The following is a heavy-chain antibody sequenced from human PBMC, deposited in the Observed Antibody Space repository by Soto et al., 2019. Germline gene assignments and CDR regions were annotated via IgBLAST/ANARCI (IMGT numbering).Heavy chain of an antibody. D-gene: IGHD2-15*01. V-gene: IGHV1-2*02. CDR2: INPNSGGT. CDR1: GYTCTGYY. CDR3: AREATVVVAGHFDY. J-gene: IGHJ4*02. Sequence: SVKVSGRASGYTCTGYYMHWVRQAPGQGLEWMGWINPNSGGTNYAQKFQGRVTMTRDTSISTAYMELSRLRSDDTAVYYCAREATVVVAGHFDYWGQGTLVTVSS.